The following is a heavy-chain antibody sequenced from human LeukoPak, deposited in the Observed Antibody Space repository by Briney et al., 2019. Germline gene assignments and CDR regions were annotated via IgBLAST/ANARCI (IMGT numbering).Heavy chain of an antibody. D-gene: IGHD3-22*01. CDR3: ASPRNYYDSSGYYYY. CDR1: GFTFSSYW. J-gene: IGHJ4*02. V-gene: IGHV3-7*01. Sequence: SGGPLRLSCAASGFTFSSYWMSWVRQAPGKGLEWVANIKQDVSEKYYVDSVKGRFTISRDNAKNSLYLQMNSLRAEDTAVYYCASPRNYYDSSGYYYYWGQGTLVTVSS. CDR2: IKQDVSEK.